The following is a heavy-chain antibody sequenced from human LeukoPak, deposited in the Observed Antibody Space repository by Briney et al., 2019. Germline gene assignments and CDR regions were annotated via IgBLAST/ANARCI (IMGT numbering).Heavy chain of an antibody. CDR1: GFTFSSYA. CDR3: AGAVAVYYFDY. D-gene: IGHD6-19*01. CDR2: ISYDGSNK. V-gene: IGHV3-30*04. Sequence: PGGSLRLSCAASGFTFSSYAMHWVRQAPGKGLEWVAVISYDGSNKYYANSVKGRFTISRDNSKNTLYLQMNSLRAEDTAVYYCAGAVAVYYFDYWGQGTLVTVSS. J-gene: IGHJ4*02.